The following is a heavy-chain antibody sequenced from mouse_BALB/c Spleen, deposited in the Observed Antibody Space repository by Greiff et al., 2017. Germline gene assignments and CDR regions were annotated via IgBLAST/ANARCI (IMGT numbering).Heavy chain of an antibody. CDR2: ISYDGSN. CDR3: AARGSRYDGGMDY. J-gene: IGHJ4*01. D-gene: IGHD2-14*01. CDR1: GYSITSGYY. V-gene: IGHV3-6*02. Sequence: EVQRVESGPGLVKPSQSLSLTCSVTGYSITSGYYWNWIRQFPGNKLEWMGYISYDGSNNYNPSLKNRISITRDTSKNQFFLKLNSVTTEDTATYYCAARGSRYDGGMDYWGQGTSVTVSS.